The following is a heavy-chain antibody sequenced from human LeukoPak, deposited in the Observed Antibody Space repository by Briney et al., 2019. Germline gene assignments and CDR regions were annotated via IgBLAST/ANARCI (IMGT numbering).Heavy chain of an antibody. CDR3: ARDGYSSPGNWFDP. J-gene: IGHJ5*02. V-gene: IGHV1-18*01. CDR2: ISAYNGNT. CDR1: GYTFTSYG. D-gene: IGHD6-13*01. Sequence: ASVKVSCKASGYTFTSYGISWVRQAPGQGLEWMGWISAYNGNTNYAQKLQGRVTIAADKSTSTAYMELSSLRSEDTAVYYCARDGYSSPGNWFDPWGQGTLVTVSS.